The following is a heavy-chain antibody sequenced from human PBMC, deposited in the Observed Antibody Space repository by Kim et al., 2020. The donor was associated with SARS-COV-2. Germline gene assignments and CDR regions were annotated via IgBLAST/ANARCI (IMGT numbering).Heavy chain of an antibody. CDR2: INHSGST. CDR1: GGSFSGYY. J-gene: IGHJ4*02. D-gene: IGHD2-15*01. Sequence: SETLSLTCAVYGGSFSGYYWSWIRQPPGKGLEWIGEINHSGSTNYNPSLKSRVTISVDTSKNQFSLKLSSVTAADTAVYYCARAGEYCSGGSCYGRGRPYYFDYWGQGTLVTVSS. CDR3: ARAGEYCSGGSCYGRGRPYYFDY. V-gene: IGHV4-34*01.